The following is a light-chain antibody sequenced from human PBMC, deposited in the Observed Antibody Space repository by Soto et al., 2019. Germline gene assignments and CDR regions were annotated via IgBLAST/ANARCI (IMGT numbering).Light chain of an antibody. CDR3: QQYNSYSPLT. CDR1: QGISSY. J-gene: IGKJ4*01. V-gene: IGKV1-9*01. Sequence: IQLTQSPSSLSASVGDRVTFTCRASQGISSYLAWYQQKPGKAPKLLIFAASTLQSGVPSRFSGSGSGTDFTLTINSLQPDDFATYYCQQYNSYSPLTFGGGTKVDIK. CDR2: AAS.